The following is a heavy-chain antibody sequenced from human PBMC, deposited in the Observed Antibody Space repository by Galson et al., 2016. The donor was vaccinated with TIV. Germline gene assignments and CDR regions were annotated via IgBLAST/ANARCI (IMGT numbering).Heavy chain of an antibody. V-gene: IGHV4-31*03. J-gene: IGHJ3*01. CDR1: GVSISSGFSY. CDR3: ARETYGDYDNYDAFDF. CDR2: IHFTGRT. Sequence: TLSLPCSVSGVSISSGFSYWNWVRQSPGQGLEWIGYIHFTGRTYYNPSFQSRVSISVDASKSQFSLNLRSVTAADTAVYFCARETYGDYDNYDAFDFWGRGTMVTVSS. D-gene: IGHD4-17*01.